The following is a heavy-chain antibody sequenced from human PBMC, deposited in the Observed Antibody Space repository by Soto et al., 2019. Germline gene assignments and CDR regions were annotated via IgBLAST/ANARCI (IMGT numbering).Heavy chain of an antibody. D-gene: IGHD1-1*01. CDR3: ARGRYGDY. CDR2: ISAHNGNT. Sequence: QVHLVQSGAEVKKPGASVKVSCKGSGYGFTTYGITWVRQAPGQGLEWMAWISAHNGNTNSAQKLQGRATVTRDTSTSTAYMELRSLRSDDTAVYYCARGRYGDYWGQGALVTVSS. V-gene: IGHV1-18*01. J-gene: IGHJ4*02. CDR1: GYGFTTYG.